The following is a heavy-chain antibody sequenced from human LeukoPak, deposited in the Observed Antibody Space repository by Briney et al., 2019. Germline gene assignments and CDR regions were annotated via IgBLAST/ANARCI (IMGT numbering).Heavy chain of an antibody. D-gene: IGHD3-22*01. V-gene: IGHV4-39*07. J-gene: IGHJ5*02. CDR2: IYYSGST. CDR1: GGSISSSSYY. CDR3: ARVGGYFLEEFDP. Sequence: SETLSLTCTVSGGSISSSSYYWGWIRQPPGKGLEWIGSIYYSGSTYYNPSLKSRVTISVDTSKSQFSLKLSSVTAADTAVYYCARVGGYFLEEFDPWGQGTLVTVSS.